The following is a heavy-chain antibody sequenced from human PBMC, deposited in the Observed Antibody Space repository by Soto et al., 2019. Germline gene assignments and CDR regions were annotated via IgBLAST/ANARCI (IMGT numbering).Heavy chain of an antibody. CDR3: ARAYCSGGSCDHFDY. CDR2: IYYSGST. V-gene: IGHV4-59*01. CDR1: GGSISSYY. J-gene: IGHJ4*02. D-gene: IGHD2-15*01. Sequence: SETVSLTCTVSGGSISSYYWSWIRQPPGKGLEWIGYIYYSGSTNYNPSLKSRVTISVDTSKNQFSLKLSSVTAADTAVYYCARAYCSGGSCDHFDYWGQGTLVTVSS.